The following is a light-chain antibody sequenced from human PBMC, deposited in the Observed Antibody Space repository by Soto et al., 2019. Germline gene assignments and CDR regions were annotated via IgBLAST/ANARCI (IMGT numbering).Light chain of an antibody. CDR3: QQRYNWPIT. CDR1: QSVSSN. J-gene: IGKJ5*01. Sequence: ERVMTQSPATLSVSPGERATLSCRGSQSVSSNLAWYQQKPGQAPRLLIYDVSNRATGIPARFSGSGSGRDFTLTISSLEPEDFSVYYCQQRYNWPITFGQGTRLEIK. V-gene: IGKV3-11*02. CDR2: DVS.